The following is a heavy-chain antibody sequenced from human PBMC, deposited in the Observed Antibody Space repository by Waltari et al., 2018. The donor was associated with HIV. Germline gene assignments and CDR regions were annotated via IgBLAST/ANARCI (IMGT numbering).Heavy chain of an antibody. CDR3: ARVFWRNGMDV. V-gene: IGHV4-61*02. CDR1: GGSISSGSYY. CDR2: IYTSGST. Sequence: QVQLQESGPGLVKPSQTLSLTCTVSGGSISSGSYYWSWIRQPAGKGLEWIGRIYTSGSTNYNPSLKSRVTMSVDTSKNQFSLKLSSVTAADTAVYYCARVFWRNGMDVWGQGTTVTVSS. D-gene: IGHD3-3*01. J-gene: IGHJ6*02.